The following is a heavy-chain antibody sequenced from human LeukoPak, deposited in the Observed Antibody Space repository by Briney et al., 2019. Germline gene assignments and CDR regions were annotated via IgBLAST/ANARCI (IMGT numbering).Heavy chain of an antibody. CDR3: AKVLHDYGDYGDYYYGMDV. J-gene: IGHJ6*02. CDR1: GFMFTTNA. D-gene: IGHD4-17*01. CDR2: ISERSDGT. Sequence: GGSLRLSCTASGFMFTTNAMSWVRQAPGKGLEWVSAISERSDGTYYADSVKGRFSISRDNSKNTLYLQMNSLRAEDTAVYYCAKVLHDYGDYGDYYYGMDVWGQGTTVTVSS. V-gene: IGHV3-23*01.